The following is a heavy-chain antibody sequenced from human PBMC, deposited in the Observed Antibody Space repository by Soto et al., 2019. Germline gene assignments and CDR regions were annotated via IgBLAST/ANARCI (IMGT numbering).Heavy chain of an antibody. V-gene: IGHV1-69*13. Sequence: SVKVSCKASGFIFTNFFMHWVRQAPGQGLEWMGGIIPIFGTANYAQKFQGRVTITADESTSTAYMELSSLRSEDTAVYYCAAHVYDILTDDWFDPWGQGTLVTVSS. CDR1: GFIFTNFF. D-gene: IGHD3-9*01. J-gene: IGHJ5*02. CDR3: AAHVYDILTDDWFDP. CDR2: IIPIFGTA.